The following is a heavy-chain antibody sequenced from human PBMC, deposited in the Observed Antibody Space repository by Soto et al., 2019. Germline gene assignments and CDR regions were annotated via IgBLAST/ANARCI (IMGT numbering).Heavy chain of an antibody. CDR2: FSGGSSFI. Sequence: GGSLRLSCAASGFTFSSYSMNWVRQPPGKGLEWVSSFSGGSSFIYYADSVKGRFTISRDNAKSSLYLQMNSLRAEDTAVYYCASNWNSAQAFDIWGQGTMVTVSS. D-gene: IGHD1-1*01. J-gene: IGHJ3*02. CDR1: GFTFSSYS. V-gene: IGHV3-21*01. CDR3: ASNWNSAQAFDI.